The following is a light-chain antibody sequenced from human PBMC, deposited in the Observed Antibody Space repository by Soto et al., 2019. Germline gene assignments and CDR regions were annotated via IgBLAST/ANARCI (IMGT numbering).Light chain of an antibody. V-gene: IGKV3-20*01. CDR2: DAS. J-gene: IGKJ2*01. CDR1: QSVSSSY. Sequence: EMVLTQSPGTLSLSPGERATLSCRASQSVSSSYLAWYQQKPGQPPRLLIYDASSRATGIPHRFSGSGSGTDLTLTISRLAPEDFAVYFCQQYGSSPYTFGQGTKLEIK. CDR3: QQYGSSPYT.